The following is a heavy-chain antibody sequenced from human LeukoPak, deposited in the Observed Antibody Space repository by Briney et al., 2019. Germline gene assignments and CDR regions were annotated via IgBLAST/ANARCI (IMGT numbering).Heavy chain of an antibody. CDR1: GYTFTSYD. CDR3: AIMEYSGYGPEDY. V-gene: IGHV1-8*01. J-gene: IGHJ4*02. Sequence: HRASVKVSCKASGYTFTSYDINWVRQATGQGLEWMGWMNPNSGNTGYAQKFQGRVTMTRNTSISTAYMELSSLRSEDTAVYYCAIMEYSGYGPEDYWGQGTLVTVSS. CDR2: MNPNSGNT. D-gene: IGHD5-12*01.